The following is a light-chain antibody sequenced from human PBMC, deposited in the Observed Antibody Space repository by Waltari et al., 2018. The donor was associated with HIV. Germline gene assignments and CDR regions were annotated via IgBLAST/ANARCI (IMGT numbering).Light chain of an antibody. CDR3: HSSDSSAAYV. CDR1: SSDVGAYNL. CDR2: DVS. Sequence: QTALTQPASVSGSPGQSITISCTGTSSDVGAYNLVSWYQQHPGKAPRLIIYDVSERPAGVSNRFTGSKSGNTASLTISGLQAEDEADYYCHSSDSSAAYVFGTGTKVTVL. V-gene: IGLV2-23*02. J-gene: IGLJ1*01.